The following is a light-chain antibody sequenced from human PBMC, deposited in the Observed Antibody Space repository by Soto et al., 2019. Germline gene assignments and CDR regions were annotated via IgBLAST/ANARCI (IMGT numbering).Light chain of an antibody. CDR1: QTISNNY. Sequence: EIVLTQSPGTLTLSPGESAALSCRASQTISNNYLVWYRQKPGQAPRLLIYAVFSRAAGIPDRFSGSGSGTEFALTIARLEPEDAAVYYCQQHSNAPWTFGQGTRVEI. J-gene: IGKJ1*01. CDR2: AVF. V-gene: IGKV3D-20*02. CDR3: QQHSNAPWT.